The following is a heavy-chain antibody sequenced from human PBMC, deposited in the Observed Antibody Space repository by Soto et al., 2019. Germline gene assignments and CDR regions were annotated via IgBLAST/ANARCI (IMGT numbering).Heavy chain of an antibody. CDR1: GGTFSSYA. J-gene: IGHJ4*02. CDR3: ARGRPGKARAPDY. V-gene: IGHV1-69*13. D-gene: IGHD1-26*01. CDR2: IIPIFGTA. Sequence: AASVKVSCKASGGTFSSYAISWVRQAPGQGLEWMGGIIPIFGTANYAQKFQGRVTITADESTSTAYMELSSLRSEDTAVYYCARGRPGKARAPDYWGQGTLVTVSS.